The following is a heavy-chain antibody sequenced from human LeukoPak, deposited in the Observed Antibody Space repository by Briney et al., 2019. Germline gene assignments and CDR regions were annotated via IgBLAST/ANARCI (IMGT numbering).Heavy chain of an antibody. J-gene: IGHJ4*02. CDR1: GGTFGSYA. CDR3: ASERGYRYGSLDY. CDR2: IIPIFGTA. D-gene: IGHD5-18*01. Sequence: SVKVSCKASGGTFGSYAISWVRQAPGQAIEWMGGIIPIFGTANNAQKFQGRVTITADESTSTAYMELSSLRSEDTAVYYCASERGYRYGSLDYWGQGTLVTVSS. V-gene: IGHV1-69*13.